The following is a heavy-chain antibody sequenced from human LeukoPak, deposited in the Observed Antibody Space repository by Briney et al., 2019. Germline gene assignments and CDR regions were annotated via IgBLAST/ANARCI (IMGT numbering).Heavy chain of an antibody. CDR3: ARATVTRWFDP. Sequence: GGALILSCAASGFAFSSFGMHWVRQAPGKGLEWVAAIWYDGTNKYYADSVKSRFTTSRDNSKTTLYLQMSSLRAEDTAVYYCARATVTRWFDPWGQGTLVTVSS. CDR2: IWYDGTNK. CDR1: GFAFSSFG. J-gene: IGHJ5*02. V-gene: IGHV3-33*01. D-gene: IGHD4-17*01.